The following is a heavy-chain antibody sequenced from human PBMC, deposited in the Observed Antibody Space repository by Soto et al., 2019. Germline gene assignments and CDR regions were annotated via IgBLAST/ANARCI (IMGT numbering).Heavy chain of an antibody. Sequence: SETLSLTCTVSGGSISSGGYYWSWIRQHPGKGLEWIGYIYYSGTTNYNPSLKSRLTISVGTSKSQFSLKLSSVTAADTAVYYCTREGRSFDYWGQGALVTVSS. V-gene: IGHV4-61*08. CDR3: TREGRSFDY. CDR2: IYYSGTT. CDR1: GGSISSGGYY. J-gene: IGHJ4*02.